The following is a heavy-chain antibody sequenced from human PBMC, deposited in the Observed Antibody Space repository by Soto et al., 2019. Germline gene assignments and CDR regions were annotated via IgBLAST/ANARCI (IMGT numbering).Heavy chain of an antibody. J-gene: IGHJ4*02. Sequence: GGSLRLSCAASGVSFSISAMPWVRQAPGKGLEWVAVISYDGSIKYYADSVKGRFTISRDNSKNTLYLQMNSLRADDTAVHYCARAEAVAGPYYFDYGGQGTLVTVSS. CDR2: ISYDGSIK. V-gene: IGHV3-30-3*01. CDR3: ARAEAVAGPYYFDY. D-gene: IGHD6-19*01. CDR1: GVSFSISA.